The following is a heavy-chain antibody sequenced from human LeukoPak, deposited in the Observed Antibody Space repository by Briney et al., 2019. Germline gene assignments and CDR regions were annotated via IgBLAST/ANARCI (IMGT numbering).Heavy chain of an antibody. CDR1: GFTFSSYS. D-gene: IGHD3-10*01. CDR3: AREAGWFGELPFDY. Sequence: GGSLRLSCAASGFTFSSYSMNWVRQAPGKGLEWVSSISSSSSYISYADSVKGRLTISRDNAKNSLYLQMNSLRAEDTAVYYCAREAGWFGELPFDYWGQGTLVSVSS. CDR2: ISSSSSYI. J-gene: IGHJ4*02. V-gene: IGHV3-21*01.